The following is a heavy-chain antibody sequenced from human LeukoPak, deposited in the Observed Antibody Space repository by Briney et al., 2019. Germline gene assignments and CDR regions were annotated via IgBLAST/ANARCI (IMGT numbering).Heavy chain of an antibody. J-gene: IGHJ4*02. V-gene: IGHV3-30*18. D-gene: IGHD3-10*01. CDR2: ISYDGSNK. CDR3: AKDKEGTGYYFDY. CDR1: GFTFSSYG. Sequence: GGSLRLSCAASGFTFSSYGMHWVRQAPGKGLEWVAVISYDGSNKYYADSVKGRFTISRDNSKSTLYLQMNSLRAEDTAVYYCAKDKEGTGYYFDYWGQGTLVTVSS.